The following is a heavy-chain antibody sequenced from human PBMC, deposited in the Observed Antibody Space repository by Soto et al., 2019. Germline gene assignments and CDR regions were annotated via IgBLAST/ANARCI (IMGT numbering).Heavy chain of an antibody. D-gene: IGHD5-18*01. CDR2: ISGSGGST. V-gene: IGHV3-23*01. Sequence: GGSLSLSCAASGFTFSSYAMSWVRQAPGKGLEWVSAISGSGGSTYYADSVKGRFTISRDNSKNTLYLQMNSLRAEDTAVYYCAKDLIMDTAMVDDYWGRGTLVTVSS. J-gene: IGHJ4*02. CDR3: AKDLIMDTAMVDDY. CDR1: GFTFSSYA.